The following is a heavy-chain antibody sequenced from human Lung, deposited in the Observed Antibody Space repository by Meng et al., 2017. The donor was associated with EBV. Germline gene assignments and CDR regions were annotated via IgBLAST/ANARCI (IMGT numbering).Heavy chain of an antibody. V-gene: IGHV1-3*01. CDR2: INAGNGNT. D-gene: IGHD2-2*01. CDR3: ARTGCSSSSCYDY. J-gene: IGHJ4*02. Sequence: QVSLVQSGAEVKKPGASVKVSCKASGYSFTTYAMHWVRQAPGQRLEWMGWINAGNGNTKYSEKFQSRVTITRDIAASTAYMELSSLRSEDTAVYYCARTGCSSSSCYDYWGQGTLVTVSS. CDR1: GYSFTTYA.